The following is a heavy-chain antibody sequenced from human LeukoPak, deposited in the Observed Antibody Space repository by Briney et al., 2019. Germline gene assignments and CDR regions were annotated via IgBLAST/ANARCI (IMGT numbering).Heavy chain of an antibody. CDR2: IIPIFGTA. Sequence: ASVKVSCKASGGTFSSYAISWVRQAPGQGLEWMGGIIPIFGTANYAQKSQGRVTITTDESTSTAYMELSSLRSEDTAVYYCASLPPGYSSGWSAAEYFQHWGQGTLVTVSS. CDR1: GGTFSSYA. V-gene: IGHV1-69*05. D-gene: IGHD6-19*01. CDR3: ASLPPGYSSGWSAAEYFQH. J-gene: IGHJ1*01.